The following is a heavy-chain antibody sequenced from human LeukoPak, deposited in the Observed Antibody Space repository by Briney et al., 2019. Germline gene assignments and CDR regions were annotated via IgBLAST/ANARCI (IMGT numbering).Heavy chain of an antibody. CDR2: ISPYNGNT. CDR3: ARDRASGIVDY. J-gene: IGHJ4*02. CDR1: GYTFTSYD. V-gene: IGHV1-18*01. Sequence: ASVKVSCKASGYTFTSYDINWVRQATGQGLEWMGWISPYNGNTNYAQKLQGTVTMTTDTSMSTAYMELRSLRSDDTAVYYCARDRASGIVDYWGQGTLVTVSS. D-gene: IGHD6-13*01.